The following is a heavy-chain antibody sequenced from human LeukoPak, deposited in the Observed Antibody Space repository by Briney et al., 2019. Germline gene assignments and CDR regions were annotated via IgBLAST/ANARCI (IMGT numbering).Heavy chain of an antibody. CDR2: ISSSGSTI. J-gene: IGHJ3*02. CDR3: ARDRVAARPDAFDI. CDR1: GFTFSDYY. D-gene: IGHD6-6*01. V-gene: IGHV3-11*04. Sequence: GGSLRLSCAASGFTFSDYYMSWIRQAPGKGLEWVSYISSSGSTIYYADSVKGRFTISRDNAKDSLYLQMNSLRAEDTAVYYCARDRVAARPDAFDIWGQGTMVTVS.